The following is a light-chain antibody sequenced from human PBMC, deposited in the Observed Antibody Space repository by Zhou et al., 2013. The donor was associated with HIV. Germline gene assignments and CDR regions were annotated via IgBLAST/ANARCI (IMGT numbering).Light chain of an antibody. J-gene: IGKJ1*01. V-gene: IGKV1D-16*01. CDR2: AAS. CDR3: QQYHDFPWT. CDR1: QGISKW. Sequence: DIQMTQSPSSVSASVGDRITITCRASQGISKWLAWYQQKPGKAPKLLIYAASSLQSGVPSRFSGSGSGTEFTLTISSLQPDDFATYFCQQYHDFPWTFGNGTTVEVK.